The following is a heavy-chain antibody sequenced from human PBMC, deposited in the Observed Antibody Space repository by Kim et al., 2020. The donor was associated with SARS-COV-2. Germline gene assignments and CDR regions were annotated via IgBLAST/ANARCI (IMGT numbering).Heavy chain of an antibody. J-gene: IGHJ4*02. CDR1: GFTFSDYA. CDR3: AKALSYGDFGD. D-gene: IGHD3-10*01. V-gene: IGHV3-23*01. CDR2: VSRSGDTT. Sequence: GGSLRLSCVASGFTFSDYAMNWVRQAPGKGLEWVSSVSRSGDTTYYADSVRGRFSISRVNSKNILFLQMNTLRAEDTAMYYCAKALSYGDFGDWGQGTLVSVSS.